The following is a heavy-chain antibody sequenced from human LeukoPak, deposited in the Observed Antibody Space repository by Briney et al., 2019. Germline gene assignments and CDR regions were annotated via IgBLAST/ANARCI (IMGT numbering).Heavy chain of an antibody. V-gene: IGHV2-5*02. CDR3: AHRLRSALGYNYFDY. CDR1: GFSLSTSGVG. Sequence: SGPTLVNPTQTLTLTCTFSGFSLSTSGVGVGWIRQPPGKALEWLALLYWDDDKRYSPSLKSRLTITKDTAKNQVVLTMTNMDPVDTATYYCAHRLRSALGYNYFDYWGQGTLVTVSS. J-gene: IGHJ4*02. CDR2: LYWDDDK. D-gene: IGHD6-13*01.